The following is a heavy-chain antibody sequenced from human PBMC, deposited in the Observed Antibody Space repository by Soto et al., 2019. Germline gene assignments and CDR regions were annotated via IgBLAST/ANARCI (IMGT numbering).Heavy chain of an antibody. J-gene: IGHJ6*02. D-gene: IGHD6-19*01. CDR2: ISAYNGNT. Sequence: QVRLVQSGAEVKKPGASVKVSCKASGYTFTSYGISWVRQAPGQGLEWMGWISAYNGNTNYAQKLQGRVTMTTDTFTRTAAMALRSLRCDDTAVYYCARDRQWLVVFYRMDVWGQGTTVTVS. V-gene: IGHV1-18*01. CDR1: GYTFTSYG. CDR3: ARDRQWLVVFYRMDV.